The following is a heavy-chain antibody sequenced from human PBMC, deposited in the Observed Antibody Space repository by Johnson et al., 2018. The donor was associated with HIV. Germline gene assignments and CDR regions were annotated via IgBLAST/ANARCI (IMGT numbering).Heavy chain of an antibody. V-gene: IGHV3-30*04. CDR1: GFTFSSYT. D-gene: IGHD3-22*01. CDR2: ISYDGSNK. Sequence: QVQLVESGGGVVQPGRFLRLSCVASGFTFSSYTMHWVRQAPGKGLEWVAVISYDGSNKYFADSVKGRFTISRDNSKNSLYLQMNSLRAEDTALYYCAKGRTYYYDSSGSPWDAFDIWGQGTMVTVSS. J-gene: IGHJ3*02. CDR3: AKGRTYYYDSSGSPWDAFDI.